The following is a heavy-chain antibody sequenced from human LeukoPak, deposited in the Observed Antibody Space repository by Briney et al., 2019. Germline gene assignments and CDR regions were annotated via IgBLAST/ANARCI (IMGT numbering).Heavy chain of an antibody. CDR2: IYSGGTT. D-gene: IGHD6-19*01. CDR3: ARLSGWFDY. J-gene: IGHJ4*02. V-gene: IGHV3-53*01. Sequence: GGSLRLSCAASGFTLSSYAMSWVRQAPGKGLEWVSLIYSGGTTYYAESVKGRFTISRDNSKNTLYLQMNSLRAEDTAVYYCARLSGWFDYWGQGTLVTVSS. CDR1: GFTLSSYA.